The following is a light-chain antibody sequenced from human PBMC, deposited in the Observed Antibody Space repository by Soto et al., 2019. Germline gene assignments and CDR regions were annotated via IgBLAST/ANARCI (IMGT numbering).Light chain of an antibody. CDR1: QGISSY. J-gene: IGKJ1*01. CDR3: QHLNNYPRM. CDR2: ASS. Sequence: DIQVTQSPSFLSASVGDRVTITCRASQGISSYLAWYQQKPVTAPKLLVYASSTLQCGVPSRFSCSGSGTEFTLTFSSLQPEDFVTYYCQHLNNYPRMVGQGTKVEIK. V-gene: IGKV1-9*01.